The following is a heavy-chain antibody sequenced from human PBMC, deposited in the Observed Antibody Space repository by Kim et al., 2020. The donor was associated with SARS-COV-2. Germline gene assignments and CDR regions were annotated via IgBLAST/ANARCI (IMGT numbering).Heavy chain of an antibody. D-gene: IGHD3-9*01. CDR3: ARGIRGGLRYFDWSPTKYNWFDP. Sequence: GGSLRLSCAASGFTFSSYDMHWVRQATGKGLEWVSAIGTAGDTYYPGSVKGRFTISRENAKNSLYLQMNSLRAGDTAVYYCARGIRGGLRYFDWSPTKYNWFDPWGQGTLVTVSS. V-gene: IGHV3-13*01. J-gene: IGHJ5*02. CDR2: IGTAGDT. CDR1: GFTFSSYD.